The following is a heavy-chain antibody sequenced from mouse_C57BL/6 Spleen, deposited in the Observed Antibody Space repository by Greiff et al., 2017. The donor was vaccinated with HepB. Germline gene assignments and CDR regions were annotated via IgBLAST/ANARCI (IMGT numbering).Heavy chain of an antibody. V-gene: IGHV1-54*01. CDR3: ARGGVTTKNYAMDY. J-gene: IGHJ4*01. CDR1: GYAFTNYL. Sequence: VQLQQSGAELVRPGTSVKVSCKASGYAFTNYLIEWVKQRPGQGLEWIGVINPGSGGTNYNEKFKGKATLTADKSSSTAYMQLSSLTSEDSAVYFCARGGVTTKNYAMDYWGQGTSVTVSS. D-gene: IGHD2-12*01. CDR2: INPGSGGT.